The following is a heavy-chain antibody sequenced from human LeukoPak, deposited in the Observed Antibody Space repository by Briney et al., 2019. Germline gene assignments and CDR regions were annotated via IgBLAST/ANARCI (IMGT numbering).Heavy chain of an antibody. Sequence: EASVKVSCKASGYTFTGYYMHWVRQAPGQGLEWMGWINPNSGGTNYAQKLQGRVTMTRDTSISTAYMELSRLRSDDTAVYYCARDGLRIAVAGRDDAFDIWGQGTMVTVSS. CDR1: GYTFTGYY. CDR3: ARDGLRIAVAGRDDAFDI. CDR2: INPNSGGT. J-gene: IGHJ3*02. D-gene: IGHD6-19*01. V-gene: IGHV1-2*02.